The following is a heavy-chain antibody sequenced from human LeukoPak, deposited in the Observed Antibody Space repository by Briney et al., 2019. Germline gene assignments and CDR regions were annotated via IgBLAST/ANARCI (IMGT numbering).Heavy chain of an antibody. CDR1: GGSISSSSYY. Sequence: TSETLSLTCTVSGGSISSSSYYWGWIRQPPGKGLEWIGEINHSGSTNYNPSLKSRVTISVDTSKNQFSLKLSSVTAADTAVYYCARGSYDVGFLVNSEHGGQNWFDPWGQETLVTVSS. J-gene: IGHJ5*02. V-gene: IGHV4-39*07. CDR3: ARGSYDVGFLVNSEHGGQNWFDP. D-gene: IGHD5-12*01. CDR2: INHSGST.